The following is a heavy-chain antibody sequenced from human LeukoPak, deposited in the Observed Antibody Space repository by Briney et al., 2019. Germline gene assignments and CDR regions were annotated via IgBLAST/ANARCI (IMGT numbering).Heavy chain of an antibody. CDR3: ARSFDSRGYYYYGMDV. Sequence: SETLSLTCTVSGGSISSYYWSWIRQPPGKGLEWIGYIYYSGSTSYNSSLKSRVTISLDTPKNQFSLKLNSVTAADTAVYYCARSFDSRGYYYYGMDVWGQGTTVTVSS. CDR2: IYYSGST. CDR1: GGSISSYY. J-gene: IGHJ6*02. D-gene: IGHD3-22*01. V-gene: IGHV4-59*01.